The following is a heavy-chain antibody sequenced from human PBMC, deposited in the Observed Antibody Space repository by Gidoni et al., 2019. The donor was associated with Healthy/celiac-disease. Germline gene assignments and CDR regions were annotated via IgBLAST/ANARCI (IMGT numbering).Heavy chain of an antibody. D-gene: IGHD1-26*01. J-gene: IGHJ4*02. CDR2: ISSSSSYI. V-gene: IGHV3-21*01. Sequence: EVQLVESGGGLVKPGGSLRLSCAASGFTFSSYSMNWVRQAPGKGLEWVSSISSSSSYIYYADSVKGRFTISRDNAKNSLYLQMNSLRAEDTAVYYCAREGSGSYDHFDYWGQGTLVTVSS. CDR1: GFTFSSYS. CDR3: AREGSGSYDHFDY.